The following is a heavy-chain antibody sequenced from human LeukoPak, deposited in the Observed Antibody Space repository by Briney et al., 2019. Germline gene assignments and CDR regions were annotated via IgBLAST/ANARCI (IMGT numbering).Heavy chain of an antibody. J-gene: IGHJ1*01. V-gene: IGHV3-48*04. CDR3: ARDRLPTYYYDSSGPGHFQH. Sequence: GGSLRLSCAASGFTFSSYSMNWVRQAPGKGLEWVSYISSSSSTIYYADSVKGRFTISRDNAKNSLYLQMNSLRAEDTAVYYCARDRLPTYYYDSSGPGHFQHRGQGTLVTVSS. D-gene: IGHD3-22*01. CDR2: ISSSSSTI. CDR1: GFTFSSYS.